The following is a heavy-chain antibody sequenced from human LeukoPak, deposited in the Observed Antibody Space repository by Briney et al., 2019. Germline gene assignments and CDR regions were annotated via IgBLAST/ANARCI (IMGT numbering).Heavy chain of an antibody. V-gene: IGHV1-2*02. J-gene: IGHJ4*02. CDR1: GHTFDVYY. Sequence: ASVKVSCEASGHTFDVYYIHWVRQAPGQGLEWMGCINSNSGDTNHAQKFQGRVTMTRDTSITTAYMELSSLRFDDTAVYYCARDRTSTWYGGIDYWGQGTLVTVSS. D-gene: IGHD6-13*01. CDR3: ARDRTSTWYGGIDY. CDR2: INSNSGDT.